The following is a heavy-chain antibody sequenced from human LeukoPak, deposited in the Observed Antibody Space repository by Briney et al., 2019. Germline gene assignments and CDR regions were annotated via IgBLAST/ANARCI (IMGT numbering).Heavy chain of an antibody. V-gene: IGHV3-23*01. CDR3: ARDRSSYGRYFDY. CDR2: ISGSGGST. D-gene: IGHD5-18*01. Sequence: GGSLRLSCAASGFTFSSYAMSWARQAPGKGLEWVSAISGSGGSTYYADSVKGRFTISRDNSKNTLYLQMNSLRAEDTAVYYCARDRSSYGRYFDYWGQGTLVTVSS. CDR1: GFTFSSYA. J-gene: IGHJ4*02.